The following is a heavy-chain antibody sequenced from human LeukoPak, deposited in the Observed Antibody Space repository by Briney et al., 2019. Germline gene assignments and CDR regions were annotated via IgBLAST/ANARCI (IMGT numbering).Heavy chain of an antibody. J-gene: IGHJ4*02. CDR3: ATNGACGDYADGY. Sequence: SVKVSCKASGGTFSSYAISWVRQAPGQGLEWMGRIIPILGIANYAQKFQGRVTITADKSTSTAYMELSSLRSEDTAVYYCATNGACGDYADGYWGQGTLVTVSS. CDR1: GGTFSSYA. CDR2: IIPILGIA. D-gene: IGHD4-17*01. V-gene: IGHV1-69*04.